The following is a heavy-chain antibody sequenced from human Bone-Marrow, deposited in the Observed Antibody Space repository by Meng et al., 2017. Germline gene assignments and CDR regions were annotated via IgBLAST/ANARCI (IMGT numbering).Heavy chain of an antibody. CDR3: AKDIGAIRYYGMDV. D-gene: IGHD3-9*01. Sequence: SLKISCAASGFTFDDYAMNWVRQAPGKGLEWVSSISWNSGSIGYVDSVKGRFTISRDNAKNSLYLQMNSLRAEDTALYYCAKDIGAIRYYGMDVWGQGTTVTVSS. V-gene: IGHV3-9*01. CDR1: GFTFDDYA. J-gene: IGHJ6*02. CDR2: ISWNSGSI.